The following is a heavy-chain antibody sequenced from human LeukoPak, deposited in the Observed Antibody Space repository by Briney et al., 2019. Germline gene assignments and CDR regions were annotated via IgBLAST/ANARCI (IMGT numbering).Heavy chain of an antibody. CDR3: ARTVYCEKDDDAFYRNNDS. V-gene: IGHV3-74*01. CDR2: LQSDGRKT. CDR1: GFDFSKYW. J-gene: IGHJ4*02. D-gene: IGHD3-22*01. Sequence: GGSLRLSCAASGFDFSKYWMHWVRQAPGKGRVWVSRLQSDGRKTEYADSVKGRFTISKDNAKNVLYLQMKSLRVDDTGVYYCARTVYCEKDDDAFYRNNDSWGQGTLVTVSS.